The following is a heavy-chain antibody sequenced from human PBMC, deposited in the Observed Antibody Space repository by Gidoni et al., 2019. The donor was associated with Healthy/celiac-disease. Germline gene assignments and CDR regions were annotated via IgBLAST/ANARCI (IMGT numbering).Heavy chain of an antibody. CDR1: GFSLSNARMG. CDR2: IFSNDEK. D-gene: IGHD3-22*01. J-gene: IGHJ4*02. Sequence: QVTLKESGPVLVKPTETLTLTCTVSGFSLSNARMGVSWIRQPPGKALEWLAHIFSNDEKSYSTSLKSRLTISKDTSKSQVVLTMTNMDPVDTATYYCARILEGGDYYYDSSGYYRQVGYYFDYWGQGTLVTVSS. V-gene: IGHV2-26*01. CDR3: ARILEGGDYYYDSSGYYRQVGYYFDY.